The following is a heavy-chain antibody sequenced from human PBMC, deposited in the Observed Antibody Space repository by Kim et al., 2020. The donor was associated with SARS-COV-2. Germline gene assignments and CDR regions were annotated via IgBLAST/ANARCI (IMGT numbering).Heavy chain of an antibody. V-gene: IGHV3-48*03. CDR2: ISSSGSTI. Sequence: GGSLRLSCAASGFTFSSYEMNWVRQAPGKGLEWVSYISSSGSTIYYADSVKGRFTISRDNAKNSLYLQMNSPRAEDTAVYYCAREVGLWSVDYWGQGTLVTFSS. D-gene: IGHD5-18*01. CDR1: GFTFSSYE. CDR3: AREVGLWSVDY. J-gene: IGHJ4*02.